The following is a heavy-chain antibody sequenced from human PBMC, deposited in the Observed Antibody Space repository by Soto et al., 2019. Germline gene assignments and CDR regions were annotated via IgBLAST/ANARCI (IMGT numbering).Heavy chain of an antibody. J-gene: IGHJ6*02. V-gene: IGHV1-18*01. Sequence: ASVKVSCKASGYTFTSYGISWVRQAPGQGLEWMGWISADNGNTKYAQKFQGRVTITTDTSTSTAYMELRSLRSEDTAVYYFARECGYSGYGDSYYYGMDVWGQGTTVTVSS. CDR1: GYTFTSYG. D-gene: IGHD5-12*01. CDR3: ARECGYSGYGDSYYYGMDV. CDR2: ISADNGNT.